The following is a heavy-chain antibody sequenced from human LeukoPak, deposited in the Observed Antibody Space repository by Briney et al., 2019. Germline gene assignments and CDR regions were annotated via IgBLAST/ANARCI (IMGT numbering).Heavy chain of an antibody. CDR2: IYYSGST. CDR1: GGSVSSGSYY. D-gene: IGHD3-3*01. CDR3: ARTVTYYDFWSGPPNNYYFDY. V-gene: IGHV4-61*01. Sequence: LETLSLTCTVSGGSVSSGSYYWSWIRQPPGKGLEWIGYIYYSGSTNYNPSLKSRVTISVDTSKNQFSLKLSSVTAADTAVYYCARTVTYYDFWSGPPNNYYFDYWGQGTLVTVSS. J-gene: IGHJ4*02.